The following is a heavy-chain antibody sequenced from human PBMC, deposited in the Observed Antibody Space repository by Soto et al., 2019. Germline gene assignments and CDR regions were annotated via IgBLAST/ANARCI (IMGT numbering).Heavy chain of an antibody. D-gene: IGHD6-13*01. CDR2: IYHSGST. CDR1: GGSVSSSNW. CDR3: ARRIAAAGPIDY. V-gene: IGHV4-4*01. Sequence: QVQLQESGPGLVKPSGTLSLTCAVSGGSVSSSNWWSWVRQPPRKGLEWIGAIYHSGSTNYNPSLKCRVTISVDKSKSQFSLELSSVTAADTAVYCCARRIAAAGPIDYCGQGTLVTVSS. J-gene: IGHJ4*02.